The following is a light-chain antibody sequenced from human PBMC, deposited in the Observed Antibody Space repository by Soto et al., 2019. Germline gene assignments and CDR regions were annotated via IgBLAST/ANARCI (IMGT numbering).Light chain of an antibody. CDR1: QSISSW. Sequence: NQVTLSRCSLSDYVGDRVTITCRASQSISSWLAWYQQKPGKAPKLLIYDASSLESGVPSRFSGSGSGTEFTLTISSLQHDDFATYYCQQYNSYSYTFGQGTKVDIK. J-gene: IGKJ2*01. CDR3: QQYNSYSYT. CDR2: DAS. V-gene: IGKV1-5*01.